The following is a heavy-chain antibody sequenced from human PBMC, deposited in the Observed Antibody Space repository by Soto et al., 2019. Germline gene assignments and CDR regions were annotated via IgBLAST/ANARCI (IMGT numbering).Heavy chain of an antibody. CDR3: ARDPYDYDDTSGYYGH. Sequence: EVQLVESGGGLVQPGGSLRLSCAASGFTFSTYKMNWVRQAPGKGLEWVSYISSSSSTIYYADSVKGRFTISRDNAKNSLYLQMNSLRDEGTAVYYCARDPYDYDDTSGYYGHWGQGTLVTVSS. CDR2: ISSSSSTI. V-gene: IGHV3-48*02. CDR1: GFTFSTYK. D-gene: IGHD3-22*01. J-gene: IGHJ4*02.